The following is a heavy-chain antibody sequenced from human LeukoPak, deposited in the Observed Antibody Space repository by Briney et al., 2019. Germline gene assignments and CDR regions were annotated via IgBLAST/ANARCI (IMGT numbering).Heavy chain of an antibody. CDR2: FDPEDGET. CDR1: GYTLTELS. D-gene: IGHD3-10*01. Sequence: GASVKVSCKVSGYTLTELSMHWVRQAPGKGLEWMGGFDPEDGETIYAQKFQGRVTMTEDTSTDTAYMELSSLRSEDTAVYYCATRDGFGEFRDYWGQGTLVTVSS. J-gene: IGHJ4*02. V-gene: IGHV1-24*01. CDR3: ATRDGFGEFRDY.